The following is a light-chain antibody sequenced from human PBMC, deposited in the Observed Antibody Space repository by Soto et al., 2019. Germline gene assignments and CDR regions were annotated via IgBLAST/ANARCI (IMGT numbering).Light chain of an antibody. J-gene: IGKJ1*01. Sequence: DIQMTQSPSTLSASVGDRVTITCRASQSISSWLAWYQQKPGKAPNLLINKASSLQSEVPSRFSGSGSGTEFTLTITSLQPDDFGVYYCQQYKSSSTFGQGTKVEIK. CDR1: QSISSW. CDR2: KAS. V-gene: IGKV1-5*03. CDR3: QQYKSSST.